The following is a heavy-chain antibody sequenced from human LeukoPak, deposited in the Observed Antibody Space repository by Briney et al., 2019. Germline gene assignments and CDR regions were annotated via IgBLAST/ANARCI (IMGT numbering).Heavy chain of an antibody. D-gene: IGHD2-15*01. Sequence: KPSETLSLTCAVYGGSFSGYYWSWIRQPPGKGLELIGEINHSGSTNYNPSLKSRVTISVDTSKNQFSLKLSSVTAADTAVYYCARGPCSGGSCNQIDPWGQGTLVTVSS. CDR1: GGSFSGYY. CDR3: ARGPCSGGSCNQIDP. CDR2: INHSGST. V-gene: IGHV4-34*01. J-gene: IGHJ5*02.